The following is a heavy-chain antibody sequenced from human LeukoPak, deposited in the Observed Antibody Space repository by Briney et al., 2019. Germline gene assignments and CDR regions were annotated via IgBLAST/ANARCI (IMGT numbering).Heavy chain of an antibody. CDR2: IGADAGST. CDR1: GFTFSDCA. D-gene: IGHD3-22*01. Sequence: GGSLRLSCATSGFTFSDCAMTWVRQAPGKGLEWVSAIGADAGSTYYADSVKGRFTISRDNAKNSLYLQMNSLRAEDTAVYYCARDSVLYYDSSGLDYWGQGTLVTVSS. V-gene: IGHV3-23*01. CDR3: ARDSVLYYDSSGLDY. J-gene: IGHJ4*02.